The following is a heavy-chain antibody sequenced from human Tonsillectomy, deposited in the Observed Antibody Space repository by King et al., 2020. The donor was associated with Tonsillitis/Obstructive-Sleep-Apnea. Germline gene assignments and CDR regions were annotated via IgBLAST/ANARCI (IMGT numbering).Heavy chain of an antibody. J-gene: IGHJ5*02. CDR3: ARGRITIFGVVIPGKNWFDP. V-gene: IGHV4-4*02. CDR2: IYHSVSP. CDR1: GGSISSSNW. D-gene: IGHD3-3*01. Sequence: QLQESGPGLVKPSGTLSLTCAVSGGSISSSNWWSWVRQPPGKGLEWIGEIYHSVSPNYNPSLKSRFTISVDKSKNQFSLKLSSVTAADTAVYYCARGRITIFGVVIPGKNWFDPWGQGTLVTVSS.